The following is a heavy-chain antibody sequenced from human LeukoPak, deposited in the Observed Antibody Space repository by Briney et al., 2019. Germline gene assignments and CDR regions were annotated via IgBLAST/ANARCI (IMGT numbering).Heavy chain of an antibody. J-gene: IGHJ3*02. V-gene: IGHV3-7*01. D-gene: IGHD5-12*01. CDR2: INQDGRDT. Sequence: PGGSLRLSCAASGFTFTRYWMSWVRQAPGKGLEWVANINQDGRDTYYVDSVRGRFTVSRDNAKNSVYLQMDSLRAEDTAVYYCARVDGRGATYDAFDIWGQGTTATVSS. CDR1: GFTFTRYW. CDR3: ARVDGRGATYDAFDI.